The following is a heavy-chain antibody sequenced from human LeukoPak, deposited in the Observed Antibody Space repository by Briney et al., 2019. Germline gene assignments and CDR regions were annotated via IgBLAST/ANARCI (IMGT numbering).Heavy chain of an antibody. V-gene: IGHV3-48*01. J-gene: IGHJ3*02. D-gene: IGHD3-22*01. CDR2: ISSSSSTI. Sequence: GGSLRLSCAASGFTFSSYSMNWVRQAPGKGLEWVSYISSSSSTIYYADSVKGRFTISRDNSKNTLYLQMNSLRAEDTAVYYCARRPRDTSGYYLGAFEIWGQGTMVTVSS. CDR1: GFTFSSYS. CDR3: ARRPRDTSGYYLGAFEI.